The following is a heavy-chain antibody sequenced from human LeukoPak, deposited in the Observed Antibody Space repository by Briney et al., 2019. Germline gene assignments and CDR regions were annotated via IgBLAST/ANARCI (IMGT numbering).Heavy chain of an antibody. CDR2: INHSGST. D-gene: IGHD5-18*01. V-gene: IGHV4-34*01. CDR1: GGSFSDYY. J-gene: IGHJ4*02. Sequence: SETLSLTCAVYGGSFSDYYWSWIRQPPGKGLEWIGEINHSGSTNYNPSLKSRVTISVDTSKNQFSLKLSSVTAADTAVYYCASDVDTPMGQTYWGQGTLVTVSS. CDR3: ASDVDTPMGQTY.